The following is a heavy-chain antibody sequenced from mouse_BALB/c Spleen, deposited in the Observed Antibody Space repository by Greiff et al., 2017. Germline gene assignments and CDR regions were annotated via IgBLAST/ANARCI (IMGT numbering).Heavy chain of an antibody. CDR2: ISDGGST. V-gene: IGHV5-4*02. Sequence: EVQGVESGGGLVKPGGSLKLSCAASGFTFSDYYMYWVRQTPEKRLEWVATISDGGSTYYPDSVKGRFTISRDNARNSLYLQMSSLRSEDTAMYYCAREGDYDVGWFAYWGQGTLVTVSA. D-gene: IGHD2-4*01. J-gene: IGHJ3*01. CDR1: GFTFSDYY. CDR3: AREGDYDVGWFAY.